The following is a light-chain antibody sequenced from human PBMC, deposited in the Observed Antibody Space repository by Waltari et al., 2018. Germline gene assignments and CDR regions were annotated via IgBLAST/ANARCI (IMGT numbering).Light chain of an antibody. Sequence: NFMLTQPHSVSESPGKTVTISCTGSGGSVASNFVQLSQQRPGSAPSSVIYEDNQRPSGVPDRFSGSIDRSSNSASLTISGLKTEDEADYYCQSSDSNNHVVFGGGTKLTVL. CDR3: QSSDSNNHVV. CDR2: EDN. CDR1: GGSVASNF. V-gene: IGLV6-57*02. J-gene: IGLJ2*01.